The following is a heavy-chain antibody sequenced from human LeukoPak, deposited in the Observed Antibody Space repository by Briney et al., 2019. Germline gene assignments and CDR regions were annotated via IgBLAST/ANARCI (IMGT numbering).Heavy chain of an antibody. CDR2: INHSGST. Sequence: PSETLSLTCTVSGGSISSSSYYWGWIRQPPGKGLEWIGEINHSGSTNYNPSLKSRVTISVDTSKNQSSLKLSSVTAADTAVYYCASRGDGGNDPWGQGTLVTVSS. J-gene: IGHJ5*02. D-gene: IGHD4-23*01. V-gene: IGHV4-39*07. CDR1: GGSISSSSYY. CDR3: ASRGDGGNDP.